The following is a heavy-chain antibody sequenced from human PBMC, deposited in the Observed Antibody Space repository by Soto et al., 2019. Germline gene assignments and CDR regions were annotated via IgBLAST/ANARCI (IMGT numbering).Heavy chain of an antibody. CDR3: ARYGLGSKDWFDP. V-gene: IGHV1-69*01. J-gene: IGHJ5*02. CDR1: GGTFSSYA. CDR2: IIPIFGTA. Sequence: QVQLVQSGAEVKKPGSSVKVSCKASGGTFSSYAISWVGQAPGQGLEWMGGIIPIFGTANYAQKYQGRVTITADEPTRTAYMELSSLRSEDTAVYYCARYGLGSKDWFDPWCQGTLLTVSS. D-gene: IGHD3-16*01.